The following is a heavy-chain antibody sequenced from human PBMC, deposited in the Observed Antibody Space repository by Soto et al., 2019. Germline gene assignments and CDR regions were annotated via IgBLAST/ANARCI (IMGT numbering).Heavy chain of an antibody. CDR2: IRGSTYGGTT. Sequence: LRLSCTLSGFTSDDYDYALTWVRQAPGKGLQWLGLIRGSTYGGTTEYAASVKGRFTISRDDSKGIAYLQMNSLKTEDTAVYYCSRDGDFYGLDVWGQGTTVTVSS. D-gene: IGHD3-3*01. CDR3: SRDGDFYGLDV. V-gene: IGHV3-49*04. CDR1: GFTSDDYDYA. J-gene: IGHJ6*02.